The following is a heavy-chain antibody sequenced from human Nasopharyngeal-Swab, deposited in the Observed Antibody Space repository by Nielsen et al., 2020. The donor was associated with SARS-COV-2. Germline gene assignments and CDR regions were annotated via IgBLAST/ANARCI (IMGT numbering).Heavy chain of an antibody. CDR3: ARSGHGPSFDY. CDR1: AGTFSSYA. Sequence: SVKVSCKASAGTFSSYAISWVRQAAGQGLEWMGGIITIFGTANYAQKFQGRVTITADESTSTAYMELSSLKSEDTAVYYCARSGHGPSFDYWGQGTLVTVSS. J-gene: IGHJ4*02. V-gene: IGHV1-69*13. D-gene: IGHD5-12*01. CDR2: IITIFGTA.